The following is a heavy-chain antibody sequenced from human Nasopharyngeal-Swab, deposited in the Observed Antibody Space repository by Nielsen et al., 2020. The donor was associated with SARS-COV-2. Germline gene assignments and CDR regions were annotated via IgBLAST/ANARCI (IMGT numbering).Heavy chain of an antibody. Sequence: SETLSLTCTVSGGSISSYYWSWIRQPPGKGLEWIGYIYYSGSTNYNPSLKSRVTISVDTSKNQFSLKLSSVTAADTAVYYCARIVKIDYGVSHYYYYGMDVWGQGTTVTVSS. CDR3: ARIVKIDYGVSHYYYYGMDV. V-gene: IGHV4-59*01. CDR2: IYYSGST. CDR1: GGSISSYY. J-gene: IGHJ6*02. D-gene: IGHD4-17*01.